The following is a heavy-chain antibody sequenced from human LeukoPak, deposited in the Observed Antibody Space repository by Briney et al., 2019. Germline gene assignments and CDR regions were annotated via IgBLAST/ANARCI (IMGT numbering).Heavy chain of an antibody. CDR3: ARVGYYYYYGMDV. V-gene: IGHV4-34*01. J-gene: IGHJ6*02. CDR2: INHSGST. CDR1: GGSFSGYY. Sequence: PSETLSLTCAVYGGSFSGYYWSWIRQPPGKGPEWIGEINHSGSTNYNPSLKSRVTISVDTSKNQFSLKLSSVTAADTAVYYCARVGYYYYYGMDVWGQGTTVTVSS.